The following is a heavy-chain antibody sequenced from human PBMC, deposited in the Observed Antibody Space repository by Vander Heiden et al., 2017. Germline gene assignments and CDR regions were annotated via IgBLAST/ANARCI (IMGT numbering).Heavy chain of an antibody. Sequence: QVTLKESGPVLVKPTETLTLTCTVSGFSPNTARMGVSWIRQPPGKALEWLAHIFSNDEKSYITSLKSRLTISKDTSKSQVVLTMTNMDPVDTATYYCARITNCSGGSCYSGAFDYWGQGTLVTVSS. CDR3: ARITNCSGGSCYSGAFDY. J-gene: IGHJ4*02. V-gene: IGHV2-26*01. CDR2: IFSNDEK. D-gene: IGHD2-15*01. CDR1: GFSPNTARMG.